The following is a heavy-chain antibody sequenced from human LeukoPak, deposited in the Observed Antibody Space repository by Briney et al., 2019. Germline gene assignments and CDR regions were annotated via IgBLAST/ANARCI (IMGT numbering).Heavy chain of an antibody. Sequence: GGSLSPSCAASGFTFDDYAMHWVRQAPGKGLGLVSGISWDSGSIGYADSVKGRFTIPRDNAKNSLYLQMNSLRAEDTALYYCARVLRDYYYGMDVSGQGATVTV. V-gene: IGHV3-9*01. CDR3: ARVLRDYYYGMDV. CDR2: ISWDSGSI. J-gene: IGHJ6*02. D-gene: IGHD2/OR15-2a*01. CDR1: GFTFDDYA.